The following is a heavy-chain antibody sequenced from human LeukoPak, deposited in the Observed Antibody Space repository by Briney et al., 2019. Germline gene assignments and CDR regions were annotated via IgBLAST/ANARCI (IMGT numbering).Heavy chain of an antibody. D-gene: IGHD5-18*01. CDR1: SYSISSGYY. Sequence: SETLSLTCGVSSYSISSGYYWGWIRQPPGKGLEWIGSIYHSGSTYYNPPLKSRVTISVDTSKNQFSLKLSSVTAADTAVYYCARGWSSIWGQVMVTSPYDYMDVWGNGTTVTVSS. CDR2: IYHSGST. V-gene: IGHV4-38-2*01. CDR3: ARGWSSIWGQVMVTSPYDYMDV. J-gene: IGHJ6*03.